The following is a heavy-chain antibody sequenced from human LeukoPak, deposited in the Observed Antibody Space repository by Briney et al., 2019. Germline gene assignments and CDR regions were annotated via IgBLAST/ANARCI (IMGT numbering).Heavy chain of an antibody. CDR3: AREGGYFDASGYYYYGMDV. D-gene: IGHD3-9*01. V-gene: IGHV4-30-4*01. J-gene: IGHJ6*02. CDR2: IYYSGST. CDR1: GGSISSGDYY. Sequence: SETLSLTCTVSGGSISSGDYYWSWTRQPPGKGLEWIGYIYYSGSTYYNPSLKSRVTISVDTSKNQFSLKLSSVTAADTAVYYCAREGGYFDASGYYYYGMDVWGQGTTVTVSS.